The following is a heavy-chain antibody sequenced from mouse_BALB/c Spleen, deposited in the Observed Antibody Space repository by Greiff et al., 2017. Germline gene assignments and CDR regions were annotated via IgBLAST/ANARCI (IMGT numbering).Heavy chain of an antibody. CDR2: ISSGGSYT. CDR1: GFTFSSYA. Sequence: EVKLVESGGGLVKPGGSLKLSCAASGFTFSSYAMSWVRQSPEKRLEWVAEISSGGSYTYYPDTVTGRFTISRDNAKNTLYLEMSSLRSEDTAMYYCTTVGDGFAYWGQGTLVTVSA. D-gene: IGHD3-3*01. V-gene: IGHV5-9-4*01. CDR3: TTVGDGFAY. J-gene: IGHJ3*01.